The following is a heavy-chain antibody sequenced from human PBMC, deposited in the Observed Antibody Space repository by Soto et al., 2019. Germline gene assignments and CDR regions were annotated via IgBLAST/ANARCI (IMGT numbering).Heavy chain of an antibody. D-gene: IGHD3-22*01. CDR1: GYTFSNYG. J-gene: IGHJ4*02. Sequence: ASVKVSCKASGYTFSNYGISWVRQAPGQGLEWMGWISAYNGNANYAQMLQGRVTMTTDTSTSTAYMELMSLRSDDTAVYYFARVQQQPRYYDSTGWTSEHDYWGQGTLVTVSS. CDR3: ARVQQQPRYYDSTGWTSEHDY. CDR2: ISAYNGNA. V-gene: IGHV1-18*01.